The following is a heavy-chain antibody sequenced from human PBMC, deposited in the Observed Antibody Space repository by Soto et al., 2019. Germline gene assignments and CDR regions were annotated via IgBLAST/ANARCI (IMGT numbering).Heavy chain of an antibody. V-gene: IGHV4-59*12. Sequence: SETLSLTCTVSGGSISSYYWSWIRQPPGKGLEWIGYIYYSGITNYNPSLESRVTLSIDKSKNQLSLRLSSVTAADTAVYYCARDRDNGLLLRYGMDVWGQGTTVTVSS. CDR2: IYYSGIT. J-gene: IGHJ6*02. D-gene: IGHD1-20*01. CDR3: ARDRDNGLLLRYGMDV. CDR1: GGSISSYY.